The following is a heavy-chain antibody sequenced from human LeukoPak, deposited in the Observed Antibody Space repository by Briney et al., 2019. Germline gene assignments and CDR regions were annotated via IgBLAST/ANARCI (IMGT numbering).Heavy chain of an antibody. Sequence: SETLSLTCTVSGGSISSYYWSWIRQPPGKGLEWIGYIYYSGSTNYNPSLKSRVTIPVDTSKNQFSLQLNSVTPEDTAVYYCARGSVISGWYFDYWGQGTLVTVSS. D-gene: IGHD6-19*01. J-gene: IGHJ4*02. CDR3: ARGSVISGWYFDY. V-gene: IGHV4-59*12. CDR1: GGSISSYY. CDR2: IYYSGST.